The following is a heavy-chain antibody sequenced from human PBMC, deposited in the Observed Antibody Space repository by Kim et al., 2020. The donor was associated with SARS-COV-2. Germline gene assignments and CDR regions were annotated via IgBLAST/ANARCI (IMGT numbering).Heavy chain of an antibody. CDR1: GYTFTSYG. J-gene: IGHJ3*02. D-gene: IGHD3-22*01. Sequence: ASVKVSCKASGYTFTSYGISWVRQAPGQGLEWMGWISAYNGNTNYAQKLQGRVTMTTDTSTSTAYMELRSLRSDDTAVYYCARDPRRGGYYDSSGYQGAFDIWGQGTMVTVSS. V-gene: IGHV1-18*04. CDR3: ARDPRRGGYYDSSGYQGAFDI. CDR2: ISAYNGNT.